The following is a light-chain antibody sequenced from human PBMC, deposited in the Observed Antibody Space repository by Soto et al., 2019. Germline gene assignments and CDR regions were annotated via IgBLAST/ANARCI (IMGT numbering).Light chain of an antibody. CDR1: SSDVGGYDY. J-gene: IGLJ1*01. CDR2: EVS. Sequence: QSALTQPPSASGSPGQSVTISCIGTSSDVGGYDYVSWYQQHPGKAPKLIISEVSKRPSGVPDRFSCSKSGNTASLTVSGLQAEDEADYYCTSYAGNNNFCVFGTGTKLTVL. CDR3: TSYAGNNNFCV. V-gene: IGLV2-8*01.